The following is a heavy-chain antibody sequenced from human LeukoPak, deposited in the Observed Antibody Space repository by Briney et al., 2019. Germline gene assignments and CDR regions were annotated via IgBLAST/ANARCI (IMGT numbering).Heavy chain of an antibody. CDR1: GFTFSGSA. CDR2: IRSKANSYAT. J-gene: IGHJ4*02. Sequence: PGGSLRLSCAASGFTFSGSAMHWVRQASGKGLEWVGRIRSKANSYATAYAASVKGRFTISRDDSKNTAYLQMNSLKTEDTAVYYCTRLGYYDFWSGYFKEAILNDYWGQGTLVTVSS. CDR3: TRLGYYDFWSGYFKEAILNDY. D-gene: IGHD3-3*01. V-gene: IGHV3-73*01.